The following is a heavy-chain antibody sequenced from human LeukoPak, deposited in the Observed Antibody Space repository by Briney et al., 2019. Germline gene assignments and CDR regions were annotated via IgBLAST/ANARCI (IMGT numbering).Heavy chain of an antibody. Sequence: TASETLSLTCTVSGGSISSYYWSWIRQPPGKGLEWIGYIYYSGSTNYNPSLKSRVTISVDTSKNQFSLKLSSVTAADTAVYYCARGNYDGGFDYWGQGTLVTVSS. V-gene: IGHV4-59*12. CDR3: ARGNYDGGFDY. CDR2: IYYSGST. CDR1: GGSISSYY. D-gene: IGHD1-7*01. J-gene: IGHJ4*02.